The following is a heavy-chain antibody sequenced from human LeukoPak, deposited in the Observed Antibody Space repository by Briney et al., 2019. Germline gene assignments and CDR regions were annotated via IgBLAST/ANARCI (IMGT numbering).Heavy chain of an antibody. V-gene: IGHV3-33*08. D-gene: IGHD3-9*01. CDR1: GFTFSSYW. J-gene: IGHJ6*02. Sequence: GGSLRLSCAASGFTFSSYWMHWVRQAPGKGLEWVAVIWYDGSNKYYADSVKGRFTISRDNSKNTLYLQMNSLRAEDTAVYYCARIHTIFKRRALYGMDAWGQGTTVTVSS. CDR3: ARIHTIFKRRALYGMDA. CDR2: IWYDGSNK.